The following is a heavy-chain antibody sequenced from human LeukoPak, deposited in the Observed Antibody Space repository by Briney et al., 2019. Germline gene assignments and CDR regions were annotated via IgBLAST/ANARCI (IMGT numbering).Heavy chain of an antibody. CDR3: AIFSSWYNY. D-gene: IGHD6-13*01. Sequence: PSETLSLTXTVSGGPISSSSYYWGWIRQPPGKGLEWIGSIYYSGSTYYNPSLKSRVTISVDTSKNQFSLKLSSVTAADTAVYYCAIFSSWYNYWGQGTLVTVSS. CDR2: IYYSGST. J-gene: IGHJ4*02. V-gene: IGHV4-39*01. CDR1: GGPISSSSYY.